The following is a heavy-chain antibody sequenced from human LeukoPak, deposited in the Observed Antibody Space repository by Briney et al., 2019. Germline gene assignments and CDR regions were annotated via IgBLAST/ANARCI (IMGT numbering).Heavy chain of an antibody. Sequence: GSLILSCAASGFTFTAYTINWVRPAPGKVLEWVSYISGSTTDIYYADSVKGRFTISRDNAKNSLYLQMNSLRAEDTAVYYCARDRTRYYGSGSFGDYWGQGTLVTVSS. CDR1: GFTFTAYT. V-gene: IGHV3-21*01. CDR2: ISGSTTDI. D-gene: IGHD3-10*01. CDR3: ARDRTRYYGSGSFGDY. J-gene: IGHJ4*02.